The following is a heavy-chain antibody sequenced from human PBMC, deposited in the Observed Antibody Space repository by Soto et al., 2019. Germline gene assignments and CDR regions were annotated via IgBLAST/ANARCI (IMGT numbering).Heavy chain of an antibody. V-gene: IGHV1-69*01. CDR1: GGSLTSYP. CDR3: ARGWGLVS. D-gene: IGHD3-16*01. CDR2: IIPIHGTT. Sequence: QMEQSGAEVRKPGASVKVSCKPSGGSLTSYPMAWVRQAPGQGFEWMGGIIPIHGTTEYAQKFQGRVTITADESTNRATLELTGLTSEDTAVYYCARGWGLVSWGQGSLVTVSS. J-gene: IGHJ4*02.